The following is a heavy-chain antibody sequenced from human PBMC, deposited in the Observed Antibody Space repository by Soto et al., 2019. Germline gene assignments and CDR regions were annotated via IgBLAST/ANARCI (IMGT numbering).Heavy chain of an antibody. V-gene: IGHV3-30*04. Sequence: QVQLVESGGGMVQPGKSLRLSCAASGFTFSNYPMNWVRQAPGKGLEWMSVISYDGRTKHYADSVKGRFTISRDNSKNTLYLQMNSLRAEDTAVYYCARETGLGVAAAGCFDSWGQGARVTVSS. CDR2: ISYDGRTK. CDR1: GFTFSNYP. CDR3: ARETGLGVAAAGCFDS. D-gene: IGHD6-13*01. J-gene: IGHJ4*02.